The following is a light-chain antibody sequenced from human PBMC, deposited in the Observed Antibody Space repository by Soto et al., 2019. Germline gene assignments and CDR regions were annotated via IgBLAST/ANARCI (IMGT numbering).Light chain of an antibody. Sequence: DIVMTQSPDSLAVSLGERATINCKSSQSVLYSSNNKKYLAWYQQKPGQPPKLLIYWASTRESGFPDRFSASGSGTDFTLTISSLQAEVVAVYYCQQYYSAPHTFGRGTKLEIK. J-gene: IGKJ2*01. CDR1: QSVLYSSNNKKY. CDR3: QQYYSAPHT. V-gene: IGKV4-1*01. CDR2: WAS.